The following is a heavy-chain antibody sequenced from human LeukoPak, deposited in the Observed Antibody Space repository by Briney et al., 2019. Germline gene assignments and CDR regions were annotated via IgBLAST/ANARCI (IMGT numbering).Heavy chain of an antibody. CDR3: AKDGVILAPGESWYMDV. V-gene: IGHV3-30*02. CDR2: IRFDGTKT. Sequence: GGSLRLSCSASKFRFSDYGMHWVRQAPGKGLEWVAFIRFDGTKTNYAESVRGRFTISRDNSKNTLYLQMNSLRADDTAVFYCAKDGVILAPGESWYMDVWGSGTPVTVSS. J-gene: IGHJ6*03. D-gene: IGHD3-16*01. CDR1: KFRFSDYG.